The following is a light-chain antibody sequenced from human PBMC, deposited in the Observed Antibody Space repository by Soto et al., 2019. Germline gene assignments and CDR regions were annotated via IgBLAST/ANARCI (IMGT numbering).Light chain of an antibody. CDR1: QGISSY. CDR3: QQLNIYPFT. CDR2: AAS. J-gene: IGKJ3*01. V-gene: IGKV1-9*01. Sequence: IQLTQSPSSLSASVGDRVIMTCRASQGISSYLAWYQQKPGKAPTLLFYAASTLETGVPSRFSGSGSGTDFTLTISSLQPEDFATYYCQQLNIYPFTFGPGTKVDIK.